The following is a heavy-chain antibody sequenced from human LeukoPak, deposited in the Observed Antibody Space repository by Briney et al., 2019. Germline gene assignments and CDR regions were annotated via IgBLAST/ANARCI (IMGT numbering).Heavy chain of an antibody. CDR2: ISGSGGST. J-gene: IGHJ6*02. D-gene: IGHD6-6*01. Sequence: GGSLRLSCAASGFTFSSYAMSWVRQAPGKGLEWVSAISGSGGSTYYADSVKGRFTISRDNSKNTLYLQMNSLRAEDTAVYYCATQKDTSIAARDPYYYYGMDVWGQGTTVTVSS. CDR3: ATQKDTSIAARDPYYYYGMDV. V-gene: IGHV3-23*01. CDR1: GFTFSSYA.